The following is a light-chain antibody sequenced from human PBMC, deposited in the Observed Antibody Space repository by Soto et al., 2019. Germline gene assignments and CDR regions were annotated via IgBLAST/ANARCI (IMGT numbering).Light chain of an antibody. Sequence: SYELTQPLSVSVALGQTARITCGGNNIGSKNVHWYQQKPGQAPVVVIHRDTNRPSGIPERFSGSSSGNTATLTISRAQAGDEADYYCQVWDSSLVVFGGGTKLTVL. CDR2: RDT. CDR1: NIGSKN. J-gene: IGLJ2*01. V-gene: IGLV3-9*01. CDR3: QVWDSSLVV.